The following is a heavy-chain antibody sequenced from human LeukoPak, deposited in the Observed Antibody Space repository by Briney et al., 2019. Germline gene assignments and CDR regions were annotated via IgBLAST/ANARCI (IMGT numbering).Heavy chain of an antibody. CDR2: INPASGST. D-gene: IGHD6-19*01. J-gene: IGHJ4*02. CDR1: GYTFTNYG. V-gene: IGHV1-3*03. CDR3: ARVVQWLVSSFDY. Sequence: ASVKVSCKASGYTFTNYGIHWVRQAPGQRPEWMGLINPASGSTIYSQGFQGRVAITRDTSATTAYLELSSLTSEDMAVYYCARVVQWLVSSFDYWGQGTLVTVSS.